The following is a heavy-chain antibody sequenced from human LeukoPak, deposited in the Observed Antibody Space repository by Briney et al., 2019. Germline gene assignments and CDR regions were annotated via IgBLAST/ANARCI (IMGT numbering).Heavy chain of an antibody. Sequence: GASVKVSCKASGYTFTSYGTSWVRQAPGQGLEWMGWISAYNGNTNYAQKLQGRVTMTTDTSTSTAYMELRSLRSDDTAVYYCASVAYCSGGSCYSTDAFDIWGQGTMVTVSS. D-gene: IGHD2-15*01. J-gene: IGHJ3*02. CDR3: ASVAYCSGGSCYSTDAFDI. V-gene: IGHV1-18*01. CDR1: GYTFTSYG. CDR2: ISAYNGNT.